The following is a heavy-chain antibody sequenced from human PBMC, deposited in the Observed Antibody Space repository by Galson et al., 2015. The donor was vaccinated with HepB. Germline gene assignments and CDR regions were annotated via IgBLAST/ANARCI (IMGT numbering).Heavy chain of an antibody. D-gene: IGHD3-16*01. V-gene: IGHV5-51*01. Sequence: QSGAEVKKPGESLNISCQGSGYSFAGYWIGWVRQMPGKGLEWMGIIYPDAPNTKHSPSFQGRVTISADKSISTAYLQWSSLKPSDSAIYYGARQAAAVNTLSRVWFDPWGQGTLVTVSS. J-gene: IGHJ5*02. CDR2: IYPDAPNT. CDR3: ARQAAAVNTLSRVWFDP. CDR1: GYSFAGYW.